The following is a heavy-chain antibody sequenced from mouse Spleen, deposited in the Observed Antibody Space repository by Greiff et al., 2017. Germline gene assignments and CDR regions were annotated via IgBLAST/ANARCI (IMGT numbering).Heavy chain of an antibody. CDR2: IYPGDGDT. Sequence: QVQLKQSGPELVKPGASVKISCKASGYAFSSSWMNWVKQRPGKGLEWIGRIYPGDGDTNYNGKFKGKATLTADKSSSTAYMQLSSLTSEDSAVYFCARYRTVVAFDYWGQGTTLTVSS. D-gene: IGHD1-1*01. CDR3: ARYRTVVAFDY. CDR1: GYAFSSSW. V-gene: IGHV1-82*01. J-gene: IGHJ2*01.